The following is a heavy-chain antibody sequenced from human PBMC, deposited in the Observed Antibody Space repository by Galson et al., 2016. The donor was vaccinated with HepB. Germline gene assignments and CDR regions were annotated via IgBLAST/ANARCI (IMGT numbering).Heavy chain of an antibody. D-gene: IGHD6-19*01. Sequence: SLRLSCAGSGFTFNTYVMNWVRQAPGKGLEWVSSIRVSGGSTFYADSVKGRFTISTDTSKSTLYLQMSSLRAEDTAVYYCAKCSVYSTGWCNSFDPWGQGTPVIVSS. V-gene: IGHV3-23*01. CDR2: IRVSGGST. CDR1: GFTFNTYV. J-gene: IGHJ5*02. CDR3: AKCSVYSTGWCNSFDP.